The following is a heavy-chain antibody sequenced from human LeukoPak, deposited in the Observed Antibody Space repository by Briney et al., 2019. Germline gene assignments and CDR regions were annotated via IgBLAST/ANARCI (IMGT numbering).Heavy chain of an antibody. CDR2: IYYSGST. J-gene: IGHJ4*02. D-gene: IGHD6-6*01. V-gene: IGHV4-39*01. CDR1: GGSISSSSYY. CDR3: ARTSSSSADC. Sequence: SETLSLTCTVSGGSISSSSYYWGWIRQPPGQRLEWIGSIYYSGSTYYNPSLKSRVTISVDTSKNQFSLILSSVTAADTAVYYCARTSSSSADCWGQGTLVTVSS.